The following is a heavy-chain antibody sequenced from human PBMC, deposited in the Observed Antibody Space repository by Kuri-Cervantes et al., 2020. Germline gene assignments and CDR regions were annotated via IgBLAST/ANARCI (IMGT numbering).Heavy chain of an antibody. D-gene: IGHD3-9*01. Sequence: ASVKVSCKASGYTFTSYYMHWVRQAPGQGLEWMGIINPSGGSTSYAQKFQGRVTMTRDTSTSTAYMELSSLRSEDTAVYYCARGEDYDILTGYYFSAAFDIWGQGTMVTVSS. CDR1: GYTFTSYY. J-gene: IGHJ3*02. CDR2: INPSGGST. CDR3: ARGEDYDILTGYYFSAAFDI. V-gene: IGHV1-46*01.